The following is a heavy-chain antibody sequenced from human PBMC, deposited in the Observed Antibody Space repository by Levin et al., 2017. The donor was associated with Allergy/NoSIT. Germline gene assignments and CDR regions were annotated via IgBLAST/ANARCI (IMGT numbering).Heavy chain of an antibody. CDR1: GFSFRSFG. CDR3: AKDVVFGTSSWSLDF. J-gene: IGHJ4*02. CDR2: ISYDGSDK. D-gene: IGHD6-13*01. Sequence: GESLKTSCAASGFSFRSFGMHWVRQAPGKGLEWVAVISYDGSDKYYADSVKGRFTISRDNTKNTLYLQMNSLRSEDAAVYYCAKDVVFGTSSWSLDFWGQGTLVTVSS. V-gene: IGHV3-30*18.